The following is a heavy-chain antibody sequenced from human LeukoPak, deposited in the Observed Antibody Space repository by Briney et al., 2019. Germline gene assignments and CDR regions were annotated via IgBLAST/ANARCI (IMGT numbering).Heavy chain of an antibody. CDR2: INHSGNT. CDR1: GGSFSGYY. J-gene: IGHJ4*02. V-gene: IGHV4-34*01. CDR3: ARDLGIAVTGTGTHC. Sequence: PSETLSLTCAVYGGSFSGYYWSWIRQPPGKGLEWIGEINHSGNTNYNPSLKSRVTISVDTSKNQFSLKLSSVTAADTAVYYCARDLGIAVTGTGTHCWGQGTLVTVSS. D-gene: IGHD6-19*01.